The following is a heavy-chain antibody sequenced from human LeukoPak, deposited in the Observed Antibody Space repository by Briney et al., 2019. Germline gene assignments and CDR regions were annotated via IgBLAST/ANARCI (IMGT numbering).Heavy chain of an antibody. J-gene: IGHJ6*03. CDR3: ARDYYDPHFYYYYYMDV. D-gene: IGHD3-22*01. V-gene: IGHV4-61*02. Sequence: PSQTLSLTCTVSGGSISSGSYYWRWLRQPAGKGLEWIGRIYTSGSTNYNPSLKSRVTISVDTSKNQFSLKLSSVTAADTAVYYCARDYYDPHFYYYYYMDVWGKGTTVTVSS. CDR2: IYTSGST. CDR1: GGSISSGSYY.